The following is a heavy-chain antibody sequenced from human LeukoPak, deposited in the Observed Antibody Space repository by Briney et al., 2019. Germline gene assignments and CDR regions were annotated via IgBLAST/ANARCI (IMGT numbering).Heavy chain of an antibody. Sequence: SGPTLVNPTQTLTLTFTFSGFSRNTRGVGVGWIRQPPVRALEWLALIYWDDDRRYSPSLKSRLTITKDTSKNQVVLTMTNMDPVDTATYFCAHRKNYYDSSVFDNWGQGTLVTVSS. CDR2: IYWDDDR. CDR1: GFSRNTRGVG. CDR3: AHRKNYYDSSVFDN. J-gene: IGHJ4*02. V-gene: IGHV2-5*02. D-gene: IGHD3-22*01.